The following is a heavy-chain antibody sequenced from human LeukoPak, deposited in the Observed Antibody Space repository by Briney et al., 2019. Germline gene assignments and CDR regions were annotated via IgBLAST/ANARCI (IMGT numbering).Heavy chain of an antibody. D-gene: IGHD3-10*01. CDR2: VSGSGGST. CDR1: GFTFSSYA. CDR3: ARDHHLVRGLFDY. V-gene: IGHV3-23*01. Sequence: GGSLRLSCAASGFTFSSYAMSGVRQAPGKGLEGVSAVSGSGGSTYYADSVKGRFTISRDNAKNSLYLQMNSLRAEDTAVYYCARDHHLVRGLFDYWGQGTLVTVSS. J-gene: IGHJ4*02.